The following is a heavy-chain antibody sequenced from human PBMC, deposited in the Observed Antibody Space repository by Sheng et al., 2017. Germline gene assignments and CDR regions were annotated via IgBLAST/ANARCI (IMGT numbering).Heavy chain of an antibody. J-gene: IGHJ6*03. CDR1: GGSFSAFH. V-gene: IGHV4-34*02. CDR3: ARSYYGLGKDYYYMDV. D-gene: IGHD3-10*01. Sequence: QVQLQQWGAGLLKAFGNPCPSPALSMGGSFSAFHWTWIRQPPGKGLEWIGEIYQSGSTNYNRSLQSRVTXSGDTSENQFSLRLSSVTAADTAVYYCARSYYGLGKDYYYMDVWGKGPRSPS. CDR2: IYQSGST.